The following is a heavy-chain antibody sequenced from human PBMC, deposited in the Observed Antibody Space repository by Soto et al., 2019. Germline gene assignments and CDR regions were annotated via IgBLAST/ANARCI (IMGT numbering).Heavy chain of an antibody. J-gene: IGHJ4*02. CDR1: GGSISSSGYD. CDR2: ISYSGNT. Sequence: SETLSRTCTVSGGSISSSGYDWGWIRQPPGKGLEWIGSISYSGNTYYNPSLKSRVIISVDTSKNQFSLKLSSVPAADTAVYYCARSLLGIAVAGTGWYFDYWGQGTLVTVSS. CDR3: ARSLLGIAVAGTGWYFDY. D-gene: IGHD6-19*01. V-gene: IGHV4-39*01.